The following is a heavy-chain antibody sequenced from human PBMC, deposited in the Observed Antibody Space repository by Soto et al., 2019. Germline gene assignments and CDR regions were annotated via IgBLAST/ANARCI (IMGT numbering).Heavy chain of an antibody. J-gene: IGHJ3*02. Sequence: QVQLVESGGGVVQPGRSLRLSCAASGFTFSSYAMHWVRQAPGKGLEWVAVISYDGSNKYYADSVKGRFTISRDNSKNXLXXQMNSLRAEDTAVYYCARDANTETASNYYDSSGPIWGQGTMVTVSS. CDR2: ISYDGSNK. D-gene: IGHD3-22*01. V-gene: IGHV3-30-3*01. CDR1: GFTFSSYA. CDR3: ARDANTETASNYYDSSGPI.